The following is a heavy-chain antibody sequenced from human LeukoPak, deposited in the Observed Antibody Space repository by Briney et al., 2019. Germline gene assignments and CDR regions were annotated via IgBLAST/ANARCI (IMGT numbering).Heavy chain of an antibody. D-gene: IGHD3-22*01. V-gene: IGHV4-34*01. CDR2: INHSGST. Sequence: PSETLSLTCAVYGGSFSGYYWSWIRQPPGKGLEWIGEINHSGSTNYNPSLKSRVTISVDTSKNQFSLNLSSVTAADTAVYFRAGGLIDDYYYYYYMDVWGKGTTVTVSS. J-gene: IGHJ6*03. CDR1: GGSFSGYY. CDR3: AGGLIDDYYYYYYMDV.